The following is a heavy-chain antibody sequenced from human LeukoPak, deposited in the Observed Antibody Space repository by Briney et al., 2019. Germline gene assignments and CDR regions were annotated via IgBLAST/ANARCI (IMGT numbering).Heavy chain of an antibody. D-gene: IGHD1-14*01. CDR1: GFTFSSYG. J-gene: IGHJ4*02. CDR3: GKGGETGMVYYFDY. Sequence: GGSLRLSCAASGFTFSSYGMHWVRQAPGKGLEWVAVISYDGSNKYYADSVKGRFTISRDNSKNTLYLQMNSLRAEDTAVYYCGKGGETGMVYYFDYWGQGTLVTVSS. CDR2: ISYDGSNK. V-gene: IGHV3-30*18.